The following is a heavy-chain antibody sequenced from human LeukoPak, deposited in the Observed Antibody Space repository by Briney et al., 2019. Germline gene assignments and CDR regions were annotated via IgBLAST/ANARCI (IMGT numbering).Heavy chain of an antibody. CDR2: INSDGSST. CDR3: ARDRGGETTVTTDWFDP. Sequence: QPGGSLRLSCAASGFTFSSYWMHWVRQAPGKGLVWVSRINSDGSSTSYADSVKGRFTISRDNGKNTLYLQMNSLRAEDTAVYYCARDRGGETTVTTDWFDPWGQGTLVTVSS. J-gene: IGHJ5*02. D-gene: IGHD4-11*01. V-gene: IGHV3-74*01. CDR1: GFTFSSYW.